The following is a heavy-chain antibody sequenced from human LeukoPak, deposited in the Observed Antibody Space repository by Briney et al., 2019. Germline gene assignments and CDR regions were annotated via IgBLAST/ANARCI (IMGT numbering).Heavy chain of an antibody. D-gene: IGHD2-15*01. Sequence: ASVKVSCKASGYTFTSYDINWVRQATGQGLEWMGWMNPNSGNTGYAQKFQGRVTMTRNTSISTAYMELSSLRSGDTAVYYCARGGIVVVVAAISSPFDPWGQGTLVTVSS. CDR3: ARGGIVVVVAAISSPFDP. V-gene: IGHV1-8*01. CDR1: GYTFTSYD. J-gene: IGHJ5*02. CDR2: MNPNSGNT.